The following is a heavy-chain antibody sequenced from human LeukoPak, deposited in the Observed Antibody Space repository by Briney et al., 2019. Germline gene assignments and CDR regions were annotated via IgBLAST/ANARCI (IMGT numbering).Heavy chain of an antibody. Sequence: NPSETLSLTCAVYGGSFSGYYWSWIRQPPGKGLEWIGEINHSGSTNYNPSLKSRVTISVDTSKNQFSLKLSSVTAADTAVYYCARSDTYYGSGSYSNWFDPWGQGTPVTVSS. CDR3: ARSDTYYGSGSYSNWFDP. CDR2: INHSGST. V-gene: IGHV4-34*01. CDR1: GGSFSGYY. D-gene: IGHD3-10*01. J-gene: IGHJ5*02.